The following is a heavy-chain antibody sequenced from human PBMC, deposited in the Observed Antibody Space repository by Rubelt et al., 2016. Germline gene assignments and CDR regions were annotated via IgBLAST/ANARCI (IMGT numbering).Heavy chain of an antibody. J-gene: IGHJ4*02. CDR3: AKGLTWGSWSFDY. CDR2: INHSGST. Sequence: QLQESGPGLVKPSETLSLTCAVYGGSFSGYYWSWIRQPPGKGLEWIGEINHSGSTNYNPSLKSRVTLSVDTSKNQFSLKLSAVNAADTAVYFCAKGLTWGSWSFDYWGQGTLVTVSP. CDR1: GGSFSGYY. D-gene: IGHD7-27*01. V-gene: IGHV4-34*01.